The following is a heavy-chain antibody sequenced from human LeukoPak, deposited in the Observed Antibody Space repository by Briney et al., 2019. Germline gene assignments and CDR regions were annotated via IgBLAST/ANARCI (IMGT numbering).Heavy chain of an antibody. Sequence: PGGSLRLSCAASGFTLSSYGMHWVRQAPGKGLEWVAVISYDGSSKYYIDSVKGRFTISRDNSKNTLYLQMNSLRAEDTAVYYCAREAWWGQGTLVTVSS. J-gene: IGHJ4*02. CDR2: ISYDGSSK. V-gene: IGHV3-30*03. CDR1: GFTLSSYG. CDR3: AREAW.